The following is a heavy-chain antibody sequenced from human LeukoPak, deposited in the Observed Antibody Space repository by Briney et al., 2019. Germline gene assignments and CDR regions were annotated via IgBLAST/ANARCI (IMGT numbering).Heavy chain of an antibody. D-gene: IGHD3-16*02. CDR1: GGSVSSGSYY. V-gene: IGHV4-61*01. Sequence: SETLSLTCTVSGGSVSSGSYYWSWIRQPPGKGLEWIGYIYYSGSTNYNPSLKSRVTISVDTYKNQFSLKLSSVTAADTAVYYCAIYDYAWGSYRYDYWGEGSLVTVSS. CDR2: IYYSGST. J-gene: IGHJ4*02. CDR3: AIYDYAWGSYRYDY.